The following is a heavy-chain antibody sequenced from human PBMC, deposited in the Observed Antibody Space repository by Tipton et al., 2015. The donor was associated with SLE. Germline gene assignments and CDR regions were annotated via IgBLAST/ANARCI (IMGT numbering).Heavy chain of an antibody. Sequence: GLVKPSGTLSLTCGVSGGSITSNKWWTWVRQSPGKGLEWIGEISHSGDTDYNPSLKRRVTMSVDKSKNQFSLKLRSVTAADTAVYYCAREYSGYDYRTFDHWGQGTLVTVSS. CDR2: ISHSGDT. D-gene: IGHD5-12*01. CDR3: AREYSGYDYRTFDH. J-gene: IGHJ4*02. V-gene: IGHV4-4*02. CDR1: GGSITSNKW.